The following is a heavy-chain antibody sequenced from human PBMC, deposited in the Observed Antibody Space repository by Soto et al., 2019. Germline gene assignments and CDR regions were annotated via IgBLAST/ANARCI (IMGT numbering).Heavy chain of an antibody. J-gene: IGHJ4*02. CDR3: AKKGPPSYGSGSYYRNYYFDY. V-gene: IGHV3-23*01. Sequence: EVQLWESGGGLVQPGGSLRLSCAASGFTFSSYAMSWVRQAPGKGLEWVSAISGSGGSTYYADSVKGRFTISSDNSKDTLDLQRNRLRAEDTAVYYCAKKGPPSYGSGSYYRNYYFDYWGQGTLVTVSS. D-gene: IGHD3-10*01. CDR2: ISGSGGST. CDR1: GFTFSSYA.